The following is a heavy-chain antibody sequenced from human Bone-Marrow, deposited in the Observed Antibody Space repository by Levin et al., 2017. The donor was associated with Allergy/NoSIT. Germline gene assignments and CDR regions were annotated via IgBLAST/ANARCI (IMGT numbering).Heavy chain of an antibody. J-gene: IGHJ2*01. Sequence: GGSLRLSCKGSGYSFTSYWIGWVRQMPGKGLEWMGIIYPGDSDTRYSPSFQGQVTISADKSISTAYLQWSSLKASDTAMYYCARRYLARSSSGYYSLYWYFDRWGRGTLVTVSS. D-gene: IGHD3-22*01. V-gene: IGHV5-51*01. CDR1: GYSFTSYW. CDR2: IYPGDSDT. CDR3: ARRYLARSSSGYYSLYWYFDR.